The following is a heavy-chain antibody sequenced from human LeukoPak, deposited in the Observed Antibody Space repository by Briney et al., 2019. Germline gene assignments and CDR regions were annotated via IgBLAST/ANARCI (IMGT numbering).Heavy chain of an antibody. CDR1: GFTVSSNY. V-gene: IGHV3-53*05. CDR3: VRETCSSASCFSSKYYYYYMDV. J-gene: IGHJ6*03. Sequence: GGSLRLSCAASGFTVSSNYMSWVRQVPGKGLEWVSVIYTGGDTYYADSVKGRFTVSRDYSKNTLYLQMNGLRSEDTAVYYCVRETCSSASCFSSKYYYYYMDVWGKGTTVTVSS. D-gene: IGHD2-2*01. CDR2: IYTGGDT.